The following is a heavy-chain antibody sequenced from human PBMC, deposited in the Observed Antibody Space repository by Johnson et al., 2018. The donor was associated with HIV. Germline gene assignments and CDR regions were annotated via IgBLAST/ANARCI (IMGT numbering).Heavy chain of an antibody. Sequence: VQLVESGGGAVQPGGSLRLSCVASGFIFSSHAMNWVRQAPGKGLEWVSGISGGGGSTFYADSVKGRFTISRDNAKNTLYLHMNSLRAEDTAVYYCAREVDGFDIWGQGTMVTVSS. J-gene: IGHJ3*02. CDR1: GFIFSSHA. CDR3: AREVDGFDI. CDR2: ISGGGGST. V-gene: IGHV3-23*04.